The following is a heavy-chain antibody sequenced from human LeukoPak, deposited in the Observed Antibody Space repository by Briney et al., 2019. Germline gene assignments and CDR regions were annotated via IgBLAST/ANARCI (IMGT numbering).Heavy chain of an antibody. J-gene: IGHJ5*02. CDR1: GGSFSSGGYY. CDR3: ARVGLLWFGEGGWFDP. V-gene: IGHV4-31*03. D-gene: IGHD3-10*01. CDR2: IYYSGST. Sequence: SQTLSLTCTVSGGSFSSGGYYWSWIRQHPGKGLEWIGYIYYSGSTYYNPSLKSRVTISVDTSKNQFSLKLSSVTAADTAVYYCARVGLLWFGEGGWFDPWGQGTLVTVSS.